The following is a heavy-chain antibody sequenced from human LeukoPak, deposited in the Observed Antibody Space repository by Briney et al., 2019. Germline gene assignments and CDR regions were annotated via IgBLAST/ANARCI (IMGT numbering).Heavy chain of an antibody. D-gene: IGHD4-17*01. CDR1: GFTVSSYY. J-gene: IGHJ4*02. CDR3: ARDLNGDRDLDY. Sequence: PGGSLRLSCAASGFTVSSYYMTWVRQAPGKGLEWVAVISYDGSNKYYADSVKGRFTISRDNSKNTLYLQMNSLRAEDTAVYYCARDLNGDRDLDYWGQGTLVTVSS. CDR2: ISYDGSNK. V-gene: IGHV3-30-3*01.